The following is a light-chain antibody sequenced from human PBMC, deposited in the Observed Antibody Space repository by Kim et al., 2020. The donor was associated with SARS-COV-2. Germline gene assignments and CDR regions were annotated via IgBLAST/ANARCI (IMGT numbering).Light chain of an antibody. CDR1: SLRNYY. J-gene: IGLJ3*02. V-gene: IGLV3-19*01. Sequence: SELTQDPAVSVALGQTVRLTCQGDSLRNYYATWYQQRPGQAPTLVLYGKYDRPSGIPDRFSGSASGNTASLTITGAQAEDEGDYYCSSRDSTGDHVVFG. CDR3: SSRDSTGDHVV. CDR2: GKY.